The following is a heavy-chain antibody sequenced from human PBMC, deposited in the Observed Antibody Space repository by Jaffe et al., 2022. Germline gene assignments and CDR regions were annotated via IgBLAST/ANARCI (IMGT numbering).Heavy chain of an antibody. CDR2: ISSSGSTI. CDR3: ARLPLWFGELNNWFDP. Sequence: EVQLVESGGGLVQPGGSLRLSCAASGFTFSSYEMNWVRQAPGKGLEWVSYISSSGSTIYYADSVKGRFTISRDNAKNSLYLQMNSLRAEDTAVYYCARLPLWFGELNNWFDPWGQGTLVTVSS. V-gene: IGHV3-48*03. J-gene: IGHJ5*02. CDR1: GFTFSSYE. D-gene: IGHD3-10*01.